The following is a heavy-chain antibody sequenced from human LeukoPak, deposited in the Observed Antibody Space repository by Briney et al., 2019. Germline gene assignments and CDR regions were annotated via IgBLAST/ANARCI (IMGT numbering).Heavy chain of an antibody. D-gene: IGHD3-16*01. CDR3: GRGGGLDV. V-gene: IGHV3-7*03. CDR2: INHNGNVN. Sequence: GGSLRLSCAASGFTFSSYWVNWARQAPGKGLEWVASINHNGNVNYYVDSVKGRFIISRDNAKNSLYLQMSNLRAEDTAVYFCGRGGGLDVWGQGATVTVSS. J-gene: IGHJ6*02. CDR1: GFTFSSYW.